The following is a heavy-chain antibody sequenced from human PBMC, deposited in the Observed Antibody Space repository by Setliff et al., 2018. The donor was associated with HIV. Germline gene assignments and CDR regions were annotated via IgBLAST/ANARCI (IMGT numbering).Heavy chain of an antibody. CDR1: GGPFSKHA. V-gene: IGHV1-69*05. Sequence: SVKVSCKSSGGPFSKHAISWVRQAPGQGLEWMGGIIPIFGSTRYAQKVQVGVTMTTDTSTRTAYMELRSLRFDDTAVYYCARGKRWLQPYYLDYWGQGTLVTVS. D-gene: IGHD5-18*01. CDR2: IIPIFGST. J-gene: IGHJ4*02. CDR3: ARGKRWLQPYYLDY.